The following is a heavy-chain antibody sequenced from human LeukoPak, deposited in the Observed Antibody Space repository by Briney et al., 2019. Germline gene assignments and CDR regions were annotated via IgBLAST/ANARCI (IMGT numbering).Heavy chain of an antibody. Sequence: PGRSLRLSCTASGFTFGDYSLSWVRQAPEKGLEWVGFIRRKGYGGTTEYAPSVKDRFIISRDDSKSTAYLQMNSLKTEDTAVYYCTRDHDFWSGPFDVWGKGTTVTVSS. CDR1: GFTFGDYS. CDR2: IRRKGYGGTT. CDR3: TRDHDFWSGPFDV. D-gene: IGHD3-3*01. V-gene: IGHV3-49*04. J-gene: IGHJ6*04.